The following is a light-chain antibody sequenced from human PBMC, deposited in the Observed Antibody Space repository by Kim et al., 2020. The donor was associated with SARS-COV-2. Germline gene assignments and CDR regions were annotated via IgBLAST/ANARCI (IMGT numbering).Light chain of an antibody. J-gene: IGKJ2*01. CDR2: DVS. CDR3: HSYT. Sequence: DIQMTQSPSTLSASVGDRVTFTCRASEGISSWLAWYQQKPGKAPNLLIYDVSSLESGVPSRFRGSGSGTEFNLTITSLQSEDCGNDYCHSYTFGRGIELEI. V-gene: IGKV1-5*01. CDR1: EGISSW.